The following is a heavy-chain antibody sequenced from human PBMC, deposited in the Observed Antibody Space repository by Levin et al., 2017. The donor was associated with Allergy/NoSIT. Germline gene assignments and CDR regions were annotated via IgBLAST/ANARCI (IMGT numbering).Heavy chain of an antibody. CDR2: ITVGGGDT. CDR3: AKPWRYQDSSGYYAFDR. V-gene: IGHV3-23*01. D-gene: IGHD3-22*01. Sequence: GGSLRLSCTASGFSFSSYAMTWVRQAPGKGLEWVSAITVGGGDTHYADSVKGRFTISRDTSKNTLYLQMNSLRTEDTAIYYCAKPWRYQDSSGYYAFDRWGQGTMVTVSS. J-gene: IGHJ3*02. CDR1: GFSFSSYA.